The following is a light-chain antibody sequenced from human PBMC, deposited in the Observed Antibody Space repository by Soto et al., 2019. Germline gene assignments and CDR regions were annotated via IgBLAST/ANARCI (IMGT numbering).Light chain of an antibody. CDR3: ASYTRDTTDV. J-gene: IGLJ1*01. CDR1: YSDISTYDS. Sequence: QSALPQPASVSGANGPSITVSFTGTYSDISTYDSVSWYQHHTGRAPKLLMVGVNRRPSRISYRYSVSKSGNTASLTISGLQAEDEYDYYCASYTRDTTDVFGTGSKVTVL. CDR2: GVN. V-gene: IGLV2-14*01.